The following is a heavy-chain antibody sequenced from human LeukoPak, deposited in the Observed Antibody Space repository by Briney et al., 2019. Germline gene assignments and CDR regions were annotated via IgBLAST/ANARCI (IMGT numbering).Heavy chain of an antibody. J-gene: IGHJ4*02. CDR3: ASGYSSSWYYFDY. CDR1: GGSISSYY. V-gene: IGHV4-59*01. CDR2: IYYSGRT. D-gene: IGHD6-13*01. Sequence: PSETLSLTCTVSGGSISSYYWSWIRQPPGKGLEWIGYIYYSGRTNYNPSLKSRVTISVDTSKNQFSLKLSSVTAADTAVYYCASGYSSSWYYFDYWGQGTLVTVSS.